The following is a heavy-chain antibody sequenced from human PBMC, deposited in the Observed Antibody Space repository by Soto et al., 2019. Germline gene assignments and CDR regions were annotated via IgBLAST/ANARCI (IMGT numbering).Heavy chain of an antibody. CDR3: ARLPWGLRPHYYGMDV. D-gene: IGHD1-26*01. Sequence: PSETLSLTCTVSGGSISSSSYYWGWIRQPPGKGLEWIGSIYYSGSTYYNPSLKSRVTISVDTSKNQFSLKLSSVTAADTAVYYCARLPWGLRPHYYGMDVWGQGTTVTVSS. CDR1: GGSISSSSYY. CDR2: IYYSGST. V-gene: IGHV4-39*01. J-gene: IGHJ6*02.